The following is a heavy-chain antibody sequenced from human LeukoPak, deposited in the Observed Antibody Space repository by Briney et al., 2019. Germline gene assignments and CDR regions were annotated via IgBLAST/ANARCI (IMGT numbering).Heavy chain of an antibody. D-gene: IGHD1-26*01. CDR2: IYYSGST. Sequence: EXXSLTXXVSGGSXSSSSYYWGWIRQPPGKGLEWIGSIYYSGSTYYNPSLRSRVTISVDTSKNQFSLKLSSVTAADTAVYYCARRGYSGSYDGKYFDYWGQGTLVTVSS. V-gene: IGHV4-39*01. CDR3: ARRGYSGSYDGKYFDY. J-gene: IGHJ4*02. CDR1: GGSXSSSSYY.